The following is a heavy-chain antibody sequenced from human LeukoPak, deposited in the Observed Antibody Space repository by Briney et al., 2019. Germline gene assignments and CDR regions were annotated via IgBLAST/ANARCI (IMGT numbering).Heavy chain of an antibody. D-gene: IGHD3-22*01. J-gene: IGHJ5*02. CDR2: IYPGDSDT. CDR1: GYSFSSYW. CDR3: ARHPSYYDSSGYYLYNWFDP. Sequence: GESLKISCQGSGYSFSSYWIGWVRQMPGKGLEWMGIIYPGDSDTRYSPSFQGQVTISADKSISTAYLQWSSLKASDTAMYYCARHPSYYDSSGYYLYNWFDPWGQGTLVTVSS. V-gene: IGHV5-51*01.